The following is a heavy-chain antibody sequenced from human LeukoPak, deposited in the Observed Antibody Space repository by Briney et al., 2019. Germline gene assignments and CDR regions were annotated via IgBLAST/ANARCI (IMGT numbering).Heavy chain of an antibody. CDR3: ATGLLPYYYDSSGSVFDY. J-gene: IGHJ4*02. D-gene: IGHD3-22*01. V-gene: IGHV1-18*01. CDR2: ISAYNGNT. CDR1: GYTFTSYG. Sequence: ASVKVSCKASGYTFTSYGISWVRQAPGQGLEWMGWISAYNGNTNYAQKLQGRVTMTEDTSTDTAYMELSSLRSEDTAVYYCATGLLPYYYDSSGSVFDYWGQGTLVTVSS.